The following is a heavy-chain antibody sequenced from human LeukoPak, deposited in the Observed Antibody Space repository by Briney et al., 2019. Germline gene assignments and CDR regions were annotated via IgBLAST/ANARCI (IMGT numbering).Heavy chain of an antibody. CDR2: ISSSGSTI. Sequence: GGSLRLSCAASGFTFSDYYMSWIRQAPGKGLEWVSYISSSGSTIYYADSVKGRFTISRDNAKNSLYLQMNSLRAEDTAVYYCARGYSSSWSPYYFDYWGQGTPVTVSS. D-gene: IGHD6-13*01. CDR3: ARGYSSSWSPYYFDY. J-gene: IGHJ4*02. CDR1: GFTFSDYY. V-gene: IGHV3-11*01.